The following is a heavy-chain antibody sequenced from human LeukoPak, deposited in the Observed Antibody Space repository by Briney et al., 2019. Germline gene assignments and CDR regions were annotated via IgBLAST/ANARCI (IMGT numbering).Heavy chain of an antibody. CDR1: GFTFSNAW. Sequence: MSGGSLRLSCAASGFTFSNAWMSWVRQASGMGLEWVGRIKSKTDGGTTDYAAPVKGRFTISRDDSKNTLYLQMNSLKTEDTAVYYCTTGGIIYDSSGYSHYWGQGTLVTVSS. D-gene: IGHD3-22*01. CDR3: TTGGIIYDSSGYSHY. J-gene: IGHJ4*02. CDR2: IKSKTDGGTT. V-gene: IGHV3-15*01.